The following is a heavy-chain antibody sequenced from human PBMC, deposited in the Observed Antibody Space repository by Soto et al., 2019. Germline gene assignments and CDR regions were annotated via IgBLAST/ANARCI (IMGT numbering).Heavy chain of an antibody. CDR2: IYYRGNA. J-gene: IGHJ4*02. CDR1: DDSINSDKYY. Sequence: SETLSLTCSVSDDSINSDKYYWGWIRQPPGKGLEWIGSIYYRGNAYYKPSLQTRVTISLDKSKSQYSLKLNSVTAADSVLYFCARLEGLATISYYFDFWGPGALVTVSS. CDR3: ARLEGLATISYYFDF. V-gene: IGHV4-39*01. D-gene: IGHD5-12*01.